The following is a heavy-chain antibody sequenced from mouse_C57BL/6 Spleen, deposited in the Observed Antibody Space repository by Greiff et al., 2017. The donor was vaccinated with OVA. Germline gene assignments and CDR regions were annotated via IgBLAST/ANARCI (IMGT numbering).Heavy chain of an antibody. CDR1: GFTFSSYA. CDR2: ISDGGSYT. D-gene: IGHD2-3*01. V-gene: IGHV5-4*01. Sequence: EVQGVESGGGLVKPGGSLKLSCAASGFTFSSYAMSWVRQTPEKRLEWVATISDGGSYTYYPDNVKGRFTISRDNAKNNLYLQMSHLKSEDTAMYYCARGDGYFLFDYWGQGTTLTVSS. J-gene: IGHJ2*01. CDR3: ARGDGYFLFDY.